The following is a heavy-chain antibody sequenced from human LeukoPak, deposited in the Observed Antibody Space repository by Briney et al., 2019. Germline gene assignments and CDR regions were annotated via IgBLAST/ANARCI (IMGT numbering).Heavy chain of an antibody. Sequence: SETLSLTCTVSGGSIRSYYWSWIRQPPGKGLEWIGYIFYSGGANYNPSLKSRVTISVDTSKNQFSLKLSSVAAADTAVYYCARDRRSEGGVRASFDYWGQGTLVTVSS. V-gene: IGHV4-59*12. D-gene: IGHD3-10*01. CDR1: GGSIRSYY. CDR3: ARDRRSEGGVRASFDY. CDR2: IFYSGGA. J-gene: IGHJ4*02.